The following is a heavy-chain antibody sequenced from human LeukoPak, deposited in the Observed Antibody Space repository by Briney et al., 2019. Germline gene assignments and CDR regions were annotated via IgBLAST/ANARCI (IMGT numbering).Heavy chain of an antibody. Sequence: GGSLRLSCAASGFTVSSNYMSWVRQAPGKGLEWVSVIYSGGSTYYADSVKGRFTISRDNSKNTLYLQMNSLRAEDTAVYYCARVPYGSSYGAFDIWGQGTMVTVSS. CDR2: IYSGGST. CDR1: GFTVSSNY. CDR3: ARVPYGSSYGAFDI. J-gene: IGHJ3*02. D-gene: IGHD2-15*01. V-gene: IGHV3-53*01.